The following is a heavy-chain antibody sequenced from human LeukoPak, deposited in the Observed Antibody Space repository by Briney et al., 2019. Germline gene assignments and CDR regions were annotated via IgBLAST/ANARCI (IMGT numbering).Heavy chain of an antibody. V-gene: IGHV4-59*01. Sequence: PSETLSLTCTVSGGSISSYYWSWIRQPPGKGLEWIGDIYYSGSTNYNPSLKSRVTIPVDTSKNQFSLKLSSVTAADTAVYYCARGRIAVAGTKNYFDYWGQGTLVTVSS. J-gene: IGHJ4*02. CDR3: ARGRIAVAGTKNYFDY. D-gene: IGHD6-19*01. CDR2: IYYSGST. CDR1: GGSISSYY.